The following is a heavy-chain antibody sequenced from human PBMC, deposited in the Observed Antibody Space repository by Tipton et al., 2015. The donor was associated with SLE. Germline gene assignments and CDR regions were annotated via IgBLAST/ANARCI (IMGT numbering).Heavy chain of an antibody. CDR1: GFIFSSYS. D-gene: IGHD2-15*01. J-gene: IGHJ4*02. Sequence: SLRLSCAASGFIFSSYSMNWVRQAPGKGLEWVSSISSSSSYIYYADSVKGRFTISRDNAKNSLYLQMNSLRAEVTAVYYCARVKAASFDYWGQGTLVTVSS. CDR2: ISSSSSYI. CDR3: ARVKAASFDY. V-gene: IGHV3-21*04.